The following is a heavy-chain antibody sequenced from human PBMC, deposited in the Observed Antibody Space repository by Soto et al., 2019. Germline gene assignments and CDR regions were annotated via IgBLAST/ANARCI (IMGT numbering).Heavy chain of an antibody. CDR2: IVVGSGNT. CDR3: AAVGNYDYVWGPPDGY. D-gene: IGHD3-16*01. CDR1: GFTFTSSA. J-gene: IGHJ4*02. V-gene: IGHV1-58*01. Sequence: QMQLVQSGPEVKKPGTSVKVSCKASGFTFTSSAVQWVRQARGQRLEWIGWIVVGSGNTNYAQKFQERVTITRDMSTSTAYMELSSLRSEDTAVYYCAAVGNYDYVWGPPDGYWGQGTLVTVSS.